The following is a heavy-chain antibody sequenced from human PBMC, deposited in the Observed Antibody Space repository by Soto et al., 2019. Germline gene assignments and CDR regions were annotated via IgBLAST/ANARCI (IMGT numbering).Heavy chain of an antibody. CDR1: GGTFSSYV. D-gene: IGHD2-15*01. CDR3: ARGSRECSGGRCLPLPTAEYFRH. CDR2: IIPIFRTS. V-gene: IGHV1-69*01. Sequence: QVQLVQSGPEVKKPGSSVKVSCKASGGTFSSYVFSWVRQAPGQGLEWMGGIIPIFRTSNYAQKFQGRVTLIAEESTSTAYKEPSSLRSEDTAVYYCARGSRECSGGRCLPLPTAEYFRHLGQGTLVNVSS. J-gene: IGHJ1*01.